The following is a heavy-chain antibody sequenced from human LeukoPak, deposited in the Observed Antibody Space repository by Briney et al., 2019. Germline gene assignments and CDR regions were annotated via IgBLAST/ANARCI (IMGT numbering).Heavy chain of an antibody. J-gene: IGHJ4*02. D-gene: IGHD7-27*01. Sequence: SETLSLTCTVSGGSISSYYWSWIRQPPGKGLEWIGYIYYSGSTNYNPSLKSRATISVDTSKNQFSLKLNSVTAADTAVYYCAREKSGEFDYWGQGTLVTVSS. CDR1: GGSISSYY. CDR2: IYYSGST. V-gene: IGHV4-59*01. CDR3: AREKSGEFDY.